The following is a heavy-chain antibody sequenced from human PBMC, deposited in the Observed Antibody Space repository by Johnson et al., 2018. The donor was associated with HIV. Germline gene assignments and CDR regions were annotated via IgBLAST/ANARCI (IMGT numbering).Heavy chain of an antibody. V-gene: IGHV3-66*01. J-gene: IGHJ3*01. D-gene: IGHD2-21*01. CDR1: GFTVSSNY. Sequence: VQLVESGGGLVQPGGSLRLSCAASGFTVSSNYMSWVRQAPGKGLEWVSVIYSGGNTYYADSVKGRFTISRDNSKNTLYLQMDSLRAEDTAVYYCARDPITPYERGPDAFDVWGQGTVVTVSS. CDR3: ARDPITPYERGPDAFDV. CDR2: IYSGGNT.